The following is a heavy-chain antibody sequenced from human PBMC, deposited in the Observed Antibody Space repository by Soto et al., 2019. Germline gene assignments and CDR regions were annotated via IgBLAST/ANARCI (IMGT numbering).Heavy chain of an antibody. V-gene: IGHV1-69*01. D-gene: IGHD3-10*01. Sequence: QVQLVQSGAEVKKPGSSVKVSCKASGGIFSPYAISWLRQAPGQGLEWMGGIIPLFGTPNYAQRFQGRVTITADESTSTSYMALSRLRSEDTAVYYCARDRDDYGSGNYYNRIDFWGQGTLVTVSS. CDR3: ARDRDDYGSGNYYNRIDF. CDR1: GGIFSPYA. J-gene: IGHJ4*02. CDR2: IIPLFGTP.